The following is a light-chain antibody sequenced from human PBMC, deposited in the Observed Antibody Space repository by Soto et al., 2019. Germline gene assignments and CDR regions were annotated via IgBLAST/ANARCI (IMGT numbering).Light chain of an antibody. CDR1: QSISSW. Sequence: DIHMAQSPSTLSASIGDRVKXTCRASQSISSWLAWYQQKPGKAPKVLIYKASNLESGVPSRLSGSGSETEFTLTISSLQPDDFATYYCQQYNVYSTFGGGTKVDIK. V-gene: IGKV1-5*03. CDR2: KAS. J-gene: IGKJ4*01. CDR3: QQYNVYST.